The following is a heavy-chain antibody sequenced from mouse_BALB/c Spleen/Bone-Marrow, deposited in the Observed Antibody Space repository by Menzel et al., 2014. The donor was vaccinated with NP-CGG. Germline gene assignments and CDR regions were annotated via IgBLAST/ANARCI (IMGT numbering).Heavy chain of an antibody. CDR3: TRGTRYYFDY. CDR2: IYPSDSYT. CDR1: GYTFTSYW. J-gene: IGHJ2*01. Sequence: QVQLQQSGAELVRPGASVKLSCKASGYTFTSYWINWVKQRPGQGLEWIGNIYPSDSYTNYNQKFKDKATLTVDKSSSTAYMQLSRPTSEDSAVYYCTRGTRYYFDYWGQGTTLTVSS. V-gene: IGHV1-69*02. D-gene: IGHD3-3*01.